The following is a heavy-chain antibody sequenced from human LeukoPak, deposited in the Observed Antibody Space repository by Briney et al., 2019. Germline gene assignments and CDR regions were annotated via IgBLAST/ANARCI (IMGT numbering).Heavy chain of an antibody. Sequence: SGGSLRLSCAASGFTFSNYAMNWVRQAPGKGLEWVSGISGSGIITYYADSVKDRFIISRDNSKNTLDLQIISLRAEDTAVYYCAQDRDTLTATGPGYWGQGTLDTVSS. V-gene: IGHV3-23*01. D-gene: IGHD5-18*01. CDR1: GFTFSNYA. CDR2: ISGSGIIT. CDR3: AQDRDTLTATGPGY. J-gene: IGHJ4*02.